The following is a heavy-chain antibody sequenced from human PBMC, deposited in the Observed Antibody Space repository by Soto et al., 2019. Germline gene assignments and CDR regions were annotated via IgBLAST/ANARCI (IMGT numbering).Heavy chain of an antibody. CDR1: GGSISSYY. CDR2: IYYSGST. D-gene: IGHD2-15*01. V-gene: IGHV4-59*12. J-gene: IGHJ6*02. Sequence: SETLSLTCAVYGGSISSYYWSWIRQPPGKGLEWIGYIYYSGSTNYNPSLKSRVTISVDTSKNQFSLKLSSVTAADTAVYYCARVAGMLPDGMDVWGQGTTVTVSS. CDR3: ARVAGMLPDGMDV.